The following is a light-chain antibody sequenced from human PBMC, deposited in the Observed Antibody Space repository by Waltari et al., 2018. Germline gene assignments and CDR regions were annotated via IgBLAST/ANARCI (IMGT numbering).Light chain of an antibody. CDR2: SNN. J-gene: IGLJ3*02. CDR3: AAWDDSLNGWV. V-gene: IGLV1-44*01. CDR1: SSNIGSNT. Sequence: SVLTQPPSASGTPGQRVTISCSGSSSNIGSNTVNWYQQLPGTAPKLLIYSNNQRPSGVPGRVSGSKSGTSASQAISGLQSEDVAEYYCAAWDDSLNGWVFGGGTKLTVL.